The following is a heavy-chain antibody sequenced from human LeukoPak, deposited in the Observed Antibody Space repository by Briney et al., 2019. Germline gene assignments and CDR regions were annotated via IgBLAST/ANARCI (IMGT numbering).Heavy chain of an antibody. J-gene: IGHJ4*02. V-gene: IGHV3-11*01. CDR3: AKGSPYYYDA. CDR2: ISSSGSTI. CDR1: GFTFSDYY. Sequence: PGGSLRLSCAASGFTFSDYYMSWIRQAPGKGLEWVSYISSSGSTIYYADSVKGRFTISRDNAKSSLYLQMNSLRPEDTAIYYCAKGSPYYYDAWGQGTLVTVSS.